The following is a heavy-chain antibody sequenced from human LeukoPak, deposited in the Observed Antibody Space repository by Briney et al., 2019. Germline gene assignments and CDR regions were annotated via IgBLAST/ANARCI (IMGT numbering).Heavy chain of an antibody. CDR2: IYYSGST. Sequence: SETLSLTCTVSGGSISSSSYYWGWIRQPPGKGLEWIGSIYYSGSTYYNPSLKSRVTISVDTSKNQFSLKLSSVTAADTAVYYCAREAGYCSGGSCYFAIRRYYYYMTSGAKGPRSPSP. J-gene: IGHJ6*03. CDR3: AREAGYCSGGSCYFAIRRYYYYMTS. V-gene: IGHV4-39*07. D-gene: IGHD2-15*01. CDR1: GGSISSSSYY.